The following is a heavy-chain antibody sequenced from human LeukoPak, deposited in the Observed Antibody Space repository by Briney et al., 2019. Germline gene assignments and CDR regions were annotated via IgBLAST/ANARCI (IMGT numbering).Heavy chain of an antibody. CDR1: GYSFTSYW. CDR2: IYPGDSDT. J-gene: IGHJ4*02. D-gene: IGHD2-2*01. V-gene: IGHV5-51*01. CDR3: ARLWDIVVVPAAMDY. Sequence: KVGESLKISCKGSGYSFTSYWIGWVRQMPGKGLEWMGIIYPGDSDTRYSPSFQGQVTISADKSISTAYLQWSSLKASDTATYYCARLWDIVVVPAAMDYWGQGTLVTVSS.